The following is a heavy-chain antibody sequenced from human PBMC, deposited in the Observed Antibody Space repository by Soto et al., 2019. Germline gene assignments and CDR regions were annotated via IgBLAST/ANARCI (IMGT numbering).Heavy chain of an antibody. D-gene: IGHD1-1*01. Sequence: QVQLVESGGGVVQPGRSLRLSCVGSGFIFSNNGMHWVRQTPGKGLEWVAFMSYDGSDTFYADSVKGRFTISRDNSKNTLYLQMSSVRIEDTAMYYCTKDRWNFGGPFDSWGQGTLVTVSS. CDR1: GFIFSNNG. V-gene: IGHV3-30*18. CDR2: MSYDGSDT. CDR3: TKDRWNFGGPFDS. J-gene: IGHJ4*02.